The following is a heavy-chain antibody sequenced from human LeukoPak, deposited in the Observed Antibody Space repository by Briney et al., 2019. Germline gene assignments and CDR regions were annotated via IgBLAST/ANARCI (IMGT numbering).Heavy chain of an antibody. V-gene: IGHV3-33*01. CDR2: IRYDGSNK. Sequence: GGSLRLSCAASGFTFSSYGMHWVRQAPGKGLEWVAVIRYDGSNKYYADSVKGRFTISRDNSKNTLYLQMNSLRAEDTAVYYCARGCSSTSCYNYYGMDVWGQGTTVTVSS. CDR3: ARGCSSTSCYNYYGMDV. J-gene: IGHJ6*02. D-gene: IGHD2-2*02. CDR1: GFTFSSYG.